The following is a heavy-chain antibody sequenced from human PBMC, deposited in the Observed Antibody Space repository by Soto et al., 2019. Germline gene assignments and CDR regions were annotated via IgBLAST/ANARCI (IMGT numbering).Heavy chain of an antibody. CDR3: AKDTVGGYSFWSGYYSDGLDV. Sequence: EVKLLESGGGLAQPGGSLRLSCVGSGFTFDSYAISWVRQAPGERLQWIAAISGSADGTDYAHSVRGRFTISKDNAKKTVHLQMDSLRVKDTGVYFCAKDTVGGYSFWSGYYSDGLDVWGQGTLVSVS. CDR1: GFTFDSYA. CDR2: ISGSADGT. J-gene: IGHJ3*01. D-gene: IGHD3-3*01. V-gene: IGHV3-23*01.